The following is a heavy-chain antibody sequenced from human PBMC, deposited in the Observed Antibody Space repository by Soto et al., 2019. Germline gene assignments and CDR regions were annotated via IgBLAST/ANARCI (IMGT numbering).Heavy chain of an antibody. J-gene: IGHJ4*02. CDR1: GFTFSSFG. CDR2: ASYDGSYK. V-gene: IGHV3-30*18. CDR3: AKERSVVATTPDFDY. Sequence: QVPLVESGGGVVQPGRSLRLSCAASGFTFSSFGMHWVRQAPGKGLEWVAVASYDGSYKYYADSVKGRFTIARDNSKNTLYLQMNSMRAEDTAVYYFAKERSVVATTPDFDYWGQGTLVTVSS. D-gene: IGHD1-26*01.